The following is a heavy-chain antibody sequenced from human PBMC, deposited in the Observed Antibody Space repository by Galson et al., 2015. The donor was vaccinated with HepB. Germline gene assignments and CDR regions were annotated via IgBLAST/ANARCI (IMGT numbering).Heavy chain of an antibody. Sequence: SETLSLTCSVSGDSISNSIYYWGWFRQPPGKGLEWIGNIYYSGNTYYNSSLKSRVAISIDTSKKHFALNLRAVTAADTAVYYCASGANWISEGWGAWFDPWGQGTPVTVSS. CDR1: GDSISNSIYY. CDR2: IYYSGNT. J-gene: IGHJ5*02. V-gene: IGHV4-39*02. CDR3: ASGANWISEGWGAWFDP. D-gene: IGHD4/OR15-4a*01.